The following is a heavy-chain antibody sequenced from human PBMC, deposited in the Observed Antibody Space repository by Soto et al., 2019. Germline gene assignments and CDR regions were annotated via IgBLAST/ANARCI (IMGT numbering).Heavy chain of an antibody. CDR3: ARGQYGGAFDI. V-gene: IGHV3-53*04. J-gene: IGHJ3*02. CDR1: GFTVSSNY. Sequence: EVQLVESGGGLVQPGGSLRLSCAASGFTVSSNYMSWVRQAPGKGLEWVSVIYSGGSTYYADSVKGRFTISRHNSKNTLYLQMTSLRAEDTAVYSCARGQYGGAFDIWGQGTMVTVSS. CDR2: IYSGGST. D-gene: IGHD3-16*01.